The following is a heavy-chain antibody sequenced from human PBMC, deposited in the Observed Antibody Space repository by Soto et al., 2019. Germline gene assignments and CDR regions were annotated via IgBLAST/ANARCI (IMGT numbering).Heavy chain of an antibody. CDR3: ARGVAGSGFDL. CDR2: TYYRSNWPH. V-gene: IGHV6-1*01. Sequence: SQTLSLTCAISGDSVSSNTAAWNWIRSSPSRGLEWLGRTYYRSNWPHQYEVSVKSQITVNPDTPQSHFSLDLNSVTHDDAAVYYCARGVAGSGFDLWGQGTLVTVSS. D-gene: IGHD6-19*01. CDR1: GDSVSSNTAA. J-gene: IGHJ4*02.